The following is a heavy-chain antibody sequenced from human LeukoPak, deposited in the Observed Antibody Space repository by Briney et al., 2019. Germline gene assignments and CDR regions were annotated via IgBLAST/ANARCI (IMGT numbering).Heavy chain of an antibody. CDR3: SRGRWGGTSSAPLDY. D-gene: IGHD6-6*01. Sequence: GGSLRLSCTVSGFAFGDYPIHWVRQIPGKGLEWVGFIRNKGYGGTTEYAASLKGRFTISRDDSKSIAYVQINSLKTEDTAVYYCSRGRWGGTSSAPLDYWGQGTLVTVSS. CDR2: IRNKGYGGTT. V-gene: IGHV3-49*04. CDR1: GFAFGDYP. J-gene: IGHJ4*02.